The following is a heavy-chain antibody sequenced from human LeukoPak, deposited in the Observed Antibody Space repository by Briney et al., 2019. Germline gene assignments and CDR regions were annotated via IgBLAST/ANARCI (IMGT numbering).Heavy chain of an antibody. CDR3: ARDRRPLHVVPAALGYFGY. D-gene: IGHD2-2*01. CDR2: INPNSGGT. J-gene: IGHJ4*02. CDR1: GYTFTSFY. Sequence: ASVKVSCKASGYTFTSFYIHWVRQAPGQGLEWMGWINPNSGGTNYAQKFQGRVTMTRDTSISTAYMELSRLRSDDTAVYYCARDRRPLHVVPAALGYFGYWGQGTLVTVSS. V-gene: IGHV1-2*02.